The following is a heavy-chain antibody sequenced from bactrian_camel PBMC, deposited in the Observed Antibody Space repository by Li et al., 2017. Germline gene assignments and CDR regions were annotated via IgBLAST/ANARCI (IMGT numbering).Heavy chain of an antibody. V-gene: IGHV3S53*01. J-gene: IGHJ4*01. CDR2: IMSDGTT. Sequence: VQLVESGGGSVQAGGSLKLSCVASTHIYNSCGMGWFRQAPGKVRELVSSIMSDGTTNYADAVKGRFTISDDKAKGTVYLQMNNLEPDDTAMYYCAAFDRVAPGALNCGFALRRDVYDFWGQGTQVTVS. CDR1: THIYNSCG. D-gene: IGHD7*01. CDR3: AAFDRVAPGALNCGFALRRDVYDF.